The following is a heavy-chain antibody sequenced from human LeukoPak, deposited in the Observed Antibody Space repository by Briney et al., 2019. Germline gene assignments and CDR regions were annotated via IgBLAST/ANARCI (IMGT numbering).Heavy chain of an antibody. V-gene: IGHV3-53*01. J-gene: IGHJ2*01. CDR1: GFTVSSNY. CDR3: ATNHLLGYWYFDL. CDR2: IYGGGST. Sequence: GGSLRLSCTVAGFTVSSNYMSWVRQAPGKGLEWFSDIYGGGSTYYADAVSGRFIISRDNSKNTLYLQMNSLRAEDTAEYYCATNHLLGYWYFDLWGRGTLVTVSS. D-gene: IGHD1-26*01.